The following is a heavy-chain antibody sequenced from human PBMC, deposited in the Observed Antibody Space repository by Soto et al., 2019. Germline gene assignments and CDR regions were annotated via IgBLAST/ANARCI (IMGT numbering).Heavy chain of an antibody. CDR3: AKEETVTSEYYYFYGMDV. J-gene: IGHJ6*02. CDR1: GFSFSSHA. Sequence: EVQLVESGGGLAQPGGSLGLSCEASGFSFSSHAMNWVRQAPGKGLEWVSVISASGGRTYYADSVKGRFTISRDNSKNTLSLQMNSLRAEDTALYYCAKEETVTSEYYYFYGMDVWGQGTTVTVSS. V-gene: IGHV3-23*04. CDR2: ISASGGRT. D-gene: IGHD4-17*01.